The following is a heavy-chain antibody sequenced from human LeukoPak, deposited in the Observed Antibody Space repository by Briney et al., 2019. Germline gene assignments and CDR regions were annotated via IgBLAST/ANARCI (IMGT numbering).Heavy chain of an antibody. CDR3: ARAAGHYYGSGSLD. CDR1: GGSISSSSYY. V-gene: IGHV4-39*07. CDR2: IYYSGST. Sequence: SETLSLTCTVSGGSISSSSYYWGWIRQPPGKGLEWIGSIYYSGSTNYNPSLKSRVTISVDTSKNQFSLKLSSVTAADTAVYYCARAAGHYYGSGSLDWGQGTLVTVSS. J-gene: IGHJ4*02. D-gene: IGHD3-10*01.